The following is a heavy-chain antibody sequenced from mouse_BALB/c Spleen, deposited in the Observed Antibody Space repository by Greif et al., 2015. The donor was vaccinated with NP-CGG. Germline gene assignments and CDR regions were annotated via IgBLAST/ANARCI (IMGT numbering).Heavy chain of an antibody. V-gene: IGHV5-6-5*01. CDR3: ARMRAHYFDY. CDR1: GFTFSSYA. CDR2: ISSGGST. Sequence: EVHLVESGGGLVKPGGSLKLSCAASGFTFSSYAMSWVRQTPEKRLEWVASISSGGSTYYPDSVKGRFTISRDNARNILYLQMSSLRSEDTAMYYCARMRAHYFDYWGQGTTLTVSS. J-gene: IGHJ2*01.